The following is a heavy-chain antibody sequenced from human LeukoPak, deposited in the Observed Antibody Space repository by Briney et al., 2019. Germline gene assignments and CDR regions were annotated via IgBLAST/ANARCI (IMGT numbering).Heavy chain of an antibody. D-gene: IGHD3-9*01. J-gene: IGHJ6*03. Sequence: SVKVSCKASVGTFSSYAISWVRQAPGQGLDWMGGIIPIFGTANYAQKFQGRVTITADESTSTAYMELSSLRSEDTAVYYCGRDVLRYFDWLTRTEYYYYMDVWGKGTTVTISS. CDR2: IIPIFGTA. CDR1: VGTFSSYA. V-gene: IGHV1-69*13. CDR3: GRDVLRYFDWLTRTEYYYYMDV.